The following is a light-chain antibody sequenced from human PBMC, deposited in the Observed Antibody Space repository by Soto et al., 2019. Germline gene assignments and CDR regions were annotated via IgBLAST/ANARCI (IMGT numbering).Light chain of an antibody. Sequence: EIVLTQSPGTLSLSPGERATLSCRASQSVSNSYLAWYQQKPGQAPRLLIYGASSRATGIPDRLSGSGSGTDFTLIISRLEPEDFAVYYCQQYGSSFTFGPGTKVDIK. CDR3: QQYGSSFT. CDR2: GAS. J-gene: IGKJ3*01. V-gene: IGKV3-20*01. CDR1: QSVSNSY.